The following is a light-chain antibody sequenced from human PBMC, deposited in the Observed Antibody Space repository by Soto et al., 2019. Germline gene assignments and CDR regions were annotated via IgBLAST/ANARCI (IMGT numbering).Light chain of an antibody. J-gene: IGKJ1*01. Sequence: DIQMTQSPFTLSASVGDRVTITCRASQSINARLAWHQQKPGKVPKVLIYDASNLKGGVPSRFSGSGSGTEFTLTISSLQPDDFATYYCQQYYTYPWTFGQGTKVDIK. CDR1: QSINAR. CDR3: QQYYTYPWT. CDR2: DAS. V-gene: IGKV1-5*01.